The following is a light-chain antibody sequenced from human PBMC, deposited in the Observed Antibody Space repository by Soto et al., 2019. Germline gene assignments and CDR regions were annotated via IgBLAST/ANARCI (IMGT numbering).Light chain of an antibody. CDR3: SSYAGSNNLV. V-gene: IGLV2-8*01. CDR2: EVS. Sequence: QSVLTQPPSASGSPGQSVTISCTGTSSDVGRYNYVSWYQQHPGKAPELMIYEVSKRPSGVPDRFSGSKSGNTASLTVSGLQAEDEADYYCSSYAGSNNLVFGGGTKLTVL. CDR1: SSDVGRYNY. J-gene: IGLJ2*01.